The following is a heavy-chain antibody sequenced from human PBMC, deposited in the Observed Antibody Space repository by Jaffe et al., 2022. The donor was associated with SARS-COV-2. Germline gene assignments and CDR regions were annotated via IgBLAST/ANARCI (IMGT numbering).Heavy chain of an antibody. J-gene: IGHJ6*02. V-gene: IGHV1-2*02. D-gene: IGHD3-3*01. Sequence: QVQLVQSGAEVKKPGASVKVSCKASGYTFTGYYMHWVRQAPGQGLEWMGWINPNSGGTNYAQKFQGRVTMTRDTSISTAYMELSRLRSDDTAVYYCARDRKDYDFWSGYYRDYYGMDVWGQGTTVTVSS. CDR1: GYTFTGYY. CDR3: ARDRKDYDFWSGYYRDYYGMDV. CDR2: INPNSGGT.